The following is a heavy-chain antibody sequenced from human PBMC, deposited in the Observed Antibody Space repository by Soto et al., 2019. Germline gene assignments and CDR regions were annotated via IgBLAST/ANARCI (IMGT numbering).Heavy chain of an antibody. CDR2: IYWDETK. Sequence: QITLKESGPTLVKPTQTLTLTCTFSGFSLSTTGVGVGWIRQPPGKALEWLALIYWDETKRYSPSLKSRLTITKDTSKNQVVLTMTNMDPVDTATYYCAHRPVAVADDFVDYWGQGTLVTISS. CDR3: AHRPVAVADDFVDY. J-gene: IGHJ4*02. D-gene: IGHD6-19*01. V-gene: IGHV2-5*02. CDR1: GFSLSTTGVG.